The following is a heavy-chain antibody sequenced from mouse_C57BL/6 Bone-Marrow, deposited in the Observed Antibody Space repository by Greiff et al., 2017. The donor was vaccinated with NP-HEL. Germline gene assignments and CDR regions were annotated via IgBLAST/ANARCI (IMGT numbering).Heavy chain of an antibody. CDR3: ARHPYYYGSSYWYFDV. J-gene: IGHJ1*03. V-gene: IGHV5-6*02. D-gene: IGHD1-1*01. CDR1: GFTFSSYG. CDR2: ISSGGSYP. Sequence: DVKLVESGGDLVKPGGSLKLSCAASGFTFSSYGMSWVRQTPDKRLEWVATISSGGSYPYYPDSVKGRFTISRDNAKNTLYLQMSSLKSEDTAMYYCARHPYYYGSSYWYFDVWGTGTTVTVSS.